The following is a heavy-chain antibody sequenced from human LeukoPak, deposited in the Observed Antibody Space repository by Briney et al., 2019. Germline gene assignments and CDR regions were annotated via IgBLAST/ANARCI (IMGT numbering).Heavy chain of an antibody. J-gene: IGHJ1*01. CDR2: IYPDDSET. V-gene: IGHV5-51*01. D-gene: IGHD3-3*01. Sequence: GESLKISCKGSGYNFANYWIAWVRQMPGKGLEWMGIIYPDDSETRYSPSFQGQVTVSADKSISTAYLQWSSLKASDTAMYYCASRRYDEYFQHWGQGTLVTVSS. CDR3: ASRRYDEYFQH. CDR1: GYNFANYW.